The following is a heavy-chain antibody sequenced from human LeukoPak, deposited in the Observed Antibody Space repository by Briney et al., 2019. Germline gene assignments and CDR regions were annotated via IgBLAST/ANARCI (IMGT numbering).Heavy chain of an antibody. J-gene: IGHJ3*02. CDR3: TTGRESAYSSGWYAFDI. V-gene: IGHV3-15*01. D-gene: IGHD6-19*01. CDR2: IKSKTDGGTT. CDR1: GFTFSNAW. Sequence: PGGSLRLSCAASGFTFSNAWMSWVRQAPGKGLEWVGRIKSKTDGGTTDYAEPVKGRFTISRDDSKNTLYLQMNSLKTEDTAVYYCTTGRESAYSSGWYAFDIWGQGTMVTVSS.